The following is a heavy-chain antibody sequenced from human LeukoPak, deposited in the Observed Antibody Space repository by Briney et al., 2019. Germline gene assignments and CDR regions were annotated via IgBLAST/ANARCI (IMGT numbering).Heavy chain of an antibody. CDR2: INPNSGGT. D-gene: IGHD3-3*01. J-gene: IGHJ5*02. CDR3: ARCHYDFWSGYYKEDWFDP. V-gene: IGHV1-2*02. Sequence: ASVKVSCKASGYTFTGYYMHWVRQAPGQGLEWMGWINPNSGGTNYAQKFQGRVTMTRDMSISTAYMELSRLRSDDTAVYYCARCHYDFWSGYYKEDWFDPWGQGTLVTVSS. CDR1: GYTFTGYY.